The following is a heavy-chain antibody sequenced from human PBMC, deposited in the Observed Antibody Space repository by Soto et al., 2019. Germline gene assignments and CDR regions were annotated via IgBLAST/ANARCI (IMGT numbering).Heavy chain of an antibody. CDR2: FYSGTT. CDR1: GASISPHY. Sequence: SETLSLTCTVSGASISPHYWSWIRQPPGKGLGWIAYFYSGTTVYNPSLRSRVTISVDKSKNQFSLRLTSVTAADTATYYCAKHQDAYNFFDYWGQGTPVTVS. V-gene: IGHV4-59*08. D-gene: IGHD1-1*01. CDR3: AKHQDAYNFFDY. J-gene: IGHJ4*02.